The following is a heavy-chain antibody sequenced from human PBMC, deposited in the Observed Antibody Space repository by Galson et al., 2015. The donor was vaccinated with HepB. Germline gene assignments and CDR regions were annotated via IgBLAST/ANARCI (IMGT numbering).Heavy chain of an antibody. Sequence: QSGAEVKKPGESLRISCKGSGYSFTSYWISWVRQMPGKGLEWMGRIDPSDSYTNYSPSFQGHVTISADKSISTAYLQWSSLKASDTAMYYCARQTKEFCSSTSCYTLDYWGQGTLVTVSS. D-gene: IGHD2-2*02. CDR1: GYSFTSYW. CDR2: IDPSDSYT. V-gene: IGHV5-10-1*01. CDR3: ARQTKEFCSSTSCYTLDY. J-gene: IGHJ4*02.